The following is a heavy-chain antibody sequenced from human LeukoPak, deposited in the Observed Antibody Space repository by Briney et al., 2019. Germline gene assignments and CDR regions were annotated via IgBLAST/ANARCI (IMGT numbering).Heavy chain of an antibody. CDR3: ARVRYGELFYGMDV. CDR2: IWYDGSNK. D-gene: IGHD3-10*01. J-gene: IGHJ6*02. Sequence: GRSLRLSCAASGFTFSSYGMHWVRQAPGKGLEWVAVIWYDGSNKYYADSVKGRFTISRDNSKNTLYLQMNSLRAEDTAVYYCARVRYGELFYGMDVWGQGTTVTVSS. CDR1: GFTFSSYG. V-gene: IGHV3-33*01.